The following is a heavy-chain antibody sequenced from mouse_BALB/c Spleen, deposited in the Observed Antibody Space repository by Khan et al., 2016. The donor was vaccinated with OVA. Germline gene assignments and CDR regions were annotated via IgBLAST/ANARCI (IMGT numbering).Heavy chain of an antibody. CDR2: ISDGGSYT. CDR1: GFTFSDYY. CDR3: AREWGLYRYTWFAY. D-gene: IGHD2-14*01. V-gene: IGHV5-4*02. J-gene: IGHJ3*01. Sequence: EVELVESGGGLVKPGGSLKLSCAASGFTFSDYYMYWVRQTPAKRLEWVTTISDGGSYTYYQDSVKGRFTISRDNAQNNLYLQMNSLKSEDTAMYYCAREWGLYRYTWFAYWGQGTLVTVSA.